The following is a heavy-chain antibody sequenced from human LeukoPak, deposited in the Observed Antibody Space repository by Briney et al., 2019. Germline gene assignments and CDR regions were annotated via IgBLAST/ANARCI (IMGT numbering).Heavy chain of an antibody. J-gene: IGHJ4*02. CDR2: IYSGGTT. CDR1: GFTVSSSY. V-gene: IGHV3-66*01. Sequence: PGGSLRLSCAASGFTVSSSYMTWVRQAPGKGLEWVSVIYSGGTTYYADSVKGRFTISRDNSKNTLYLQMNSLRAEDTAVYYCARDFWDIVVVVAATPFFDYWGQGTLVTVSS. CDR3: ARDFWDIVVVVAATPFFDY. D-gene: IGHD2-15*01.